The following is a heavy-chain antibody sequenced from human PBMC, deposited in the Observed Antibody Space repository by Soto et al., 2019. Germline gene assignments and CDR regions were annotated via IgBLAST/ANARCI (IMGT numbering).Heavy chain of an antibody. CDR2: ISSSGSTI. D-gene: IGHD2-15*01. CDR1: GFTFSSYE. CDR3: ARDIVVVVAATPGLYYYYGMDV. Sequence: GGSLRLSCAASGFTFSSYEMNWVRQAPGKGLEWVSYISSSGSTIYYADSVKGRFTISRDNAKNSLYLQMNSLRAEDTAVYYCARDIVVVVAATPGLYYYYGMDVWGQGTTVTSP. J-gene: IGHJ6*02. V-gene: IGHV3-48*03.